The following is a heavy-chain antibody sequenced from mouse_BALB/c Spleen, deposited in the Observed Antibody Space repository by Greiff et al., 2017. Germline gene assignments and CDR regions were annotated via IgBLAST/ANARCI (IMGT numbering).Heavy chain of an antibody. CDR2: ISYDGSN. CDR1: GYSITSGYY. D-gene: IGHD1-1*01. Sequence: DVQLQESGPGLVKPSQSLSLTCSVTGYSITSGYYWNWIRQFPGNKLEWMGYISYDGSNNYNPSLKNRISITRDTSKNQFFLKLNSVTTEDTATYYCARKVDYYGSSYDAMDYWGQGTSVTVSS. V-gene: IGHV3-6*02. CDR3: ARKVDYYGSSYDAMDY. J-gene: IGHJ4*01.